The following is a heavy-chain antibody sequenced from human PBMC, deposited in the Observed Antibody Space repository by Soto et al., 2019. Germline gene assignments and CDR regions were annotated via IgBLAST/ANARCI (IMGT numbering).Heavy chain of an antibody. V-gene: IGHV4-30-2*01. CDR1: GGSISSGDYF. J-gene: IGHJ4*02. Sequence: PSETLSLTFSVSGGSISSGDYFWSWIRQPPGKCLEWIGYIYHSGSTYYTPSLKSRVTISVDRSKNQFSLKLSSVTAADTAVYYCAGLEIRDYYFDYWGQGTLVTVSS. CDR2: IYHSGST. D-gene: IGHD3-10*01. CDR3: AGLEIRDYYFDY.